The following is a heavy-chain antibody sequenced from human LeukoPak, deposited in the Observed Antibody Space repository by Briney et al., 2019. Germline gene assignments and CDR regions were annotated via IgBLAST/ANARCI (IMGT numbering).Heavy chain of an antibody. CDR1: GGSISSSSSY. CDR2: IYYSGST. J-gene: IGHJ5*02. V-gene: IGHV4-39*01. Sequence: SETLSLTCTVSGGSISSSSSYWGWIRQPPGKGLEWIGSIYYSGSTYYNPSLKSRVTMSVDTSKNQFSLKLNSVTAADTAVYYCVRHQTSPDTILVPGSADPWGQGTLVTVSS. D-gene: IGHD2-2*01. CDR3: VRHQTSPDTILVPGSADP.